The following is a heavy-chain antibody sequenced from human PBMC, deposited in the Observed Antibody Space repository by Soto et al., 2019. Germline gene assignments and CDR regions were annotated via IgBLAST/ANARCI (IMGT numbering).Heavy chain of an antibody. Sequence: HGGSLRLSCAASGFSFSSYAMSWVRQAPGKGLEWVSAISGSGGSTYYADSVKGRFTISRDNSKNTLYLQMNSLRAEDTAVYYCAKDSTYDFWSGYYDYWGQGTLVTVSS. V-gene: IGHV3-23*01. CDR2: ISGSGGST. CDR1: GFSFSSYA. J-gene: IGHJ4*02. CDR3: AKDSTYDFWSGYYDY. D-gene: IGHD3-3*01.